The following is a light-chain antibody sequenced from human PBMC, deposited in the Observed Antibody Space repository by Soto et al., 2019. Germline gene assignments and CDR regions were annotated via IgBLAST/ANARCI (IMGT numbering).Light chain of an antibody. CDR3: AEWEDSLSGQV. CDR2: RNN. Sequence: QSVLTQPPSASGTPGQRVTISCSGSSSNIGSNYVYWYQQLPGTAPKLLIYRNNQRPSGVPDRFSGSKSGTSASLAISGLRSEDEADYYCAEWEDSLSGQVCGTGTKVTVL. CDR1: SSNIGSNY. J-gene: IGLJ1*01. V-gene: IGLV1-47*01.